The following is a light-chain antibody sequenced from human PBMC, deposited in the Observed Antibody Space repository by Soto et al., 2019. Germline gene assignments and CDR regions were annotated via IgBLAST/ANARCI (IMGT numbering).Light chain of an antibody. Sequence: EIVLTQSPATLSLSPGERATLSCRASQSVSSYLAWYQQKPGQAPRLLIYDASNRATGIPARFSGSGSGTDFALTISSREPEDVGVYYCQQRSNWPPFTFGPGTKVDIK. CDR2: DAS. J-gene: IGKJ3*01. CDR3: QQRSNWPPFT. V-gene: IGKV3-11*01. CDR1: QSVSSY.